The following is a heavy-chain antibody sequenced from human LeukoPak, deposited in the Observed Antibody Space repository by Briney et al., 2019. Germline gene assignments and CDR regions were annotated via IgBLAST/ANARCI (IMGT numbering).Heavy chain of an antibody. J-gene: IGHJ4*02. CDR1: GFTFSGYA. V-gene: IGHV3-23*01. Sequence: GGSLRLSCAASGFTFSGYARSWVRQAPGKGLEWVSAISGSGGSTYYADSVKGRFTISRDNSKNTLYLQMNSLRAEDTAVYYCAKDYSGSHHFDCWGQGTLVNVSS. CDR3: AKDYSGSHHFDC. D-gene: IGHD1-26*01. CDR2: ISGSGGST.